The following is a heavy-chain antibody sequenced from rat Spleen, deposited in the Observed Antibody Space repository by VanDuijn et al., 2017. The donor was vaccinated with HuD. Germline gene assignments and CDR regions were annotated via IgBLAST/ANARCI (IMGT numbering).Heavy chain of an antibody. CDR1: GFSFSTFA. V-gene: IGHV5-17*01. J-gene: IGHJ1*01. CDR2: ITSGGSYT. CDR3: ARRGPYWYFDF. Sequence: EVQLVESGGGLVQPGRSLKLSCAASGFSFSTFAMAWVRQAPKKGLEWISTITSGGSYTYYRDSVKGRFTISRDTAKSTLYLPMDSLRSEDTATYYCARRGPYWYFDFWGPGTMVTVSS.